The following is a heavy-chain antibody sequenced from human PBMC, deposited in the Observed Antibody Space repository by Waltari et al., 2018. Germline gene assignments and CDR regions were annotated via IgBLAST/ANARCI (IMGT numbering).Heavy chain of an antibody. CDR2: ISHYGST. CDR3: ARHLGGSRGMDV. V-gene: IGHV4-34*01. J-gene: IGHJ6*04. D-gene: IGHD1-26*01. CDR1: GVSFSGDY. Sequence: QVQLQQWGAGLLKPSETLSLTRDVSGVSFSGDYWIWVRQSPGKGLEWIGEISHYGSTKYNPSLKSRVTISLHTSKNQFSLNLTSVTAADTAVYYCARHLGGSRGMDVWGKGTTVTVSS.